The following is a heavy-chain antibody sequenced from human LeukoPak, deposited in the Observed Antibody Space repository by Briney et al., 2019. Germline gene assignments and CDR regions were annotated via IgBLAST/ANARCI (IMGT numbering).Heavy chain of an antibody. CDR3: ARDSFSERHFDY. Sequence: GASVKVSCKASGYTFTSYGISWGRQAPGQGLEWMGWISAYNGNTNYAQKLQGRVTMTTDTSTSTAYMELRSLRSDDTAVYYRARDSFSERHFDYWGQGTLVTVSS. CDR1: GYTFTSYG. D-gene: IGHD1-1*01. J-gene: IGHJ4*02. V-gene: IGHV1-18*01. CDR2: ISAYNGNT.